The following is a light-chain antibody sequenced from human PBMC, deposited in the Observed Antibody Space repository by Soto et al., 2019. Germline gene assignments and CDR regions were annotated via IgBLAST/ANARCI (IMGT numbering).Light chain of an antibody. CDR3: QHTRT. CDR1: QNINNW. Sequence: DFQMTQSPSTLSASVGDRVTITCRASQNINNWVASYQQKPGKAPKFLIYDASTLQRGVSSRFSGSGFGTEFSLTINSLQPDDSGSYYCQHTRTFGQGTKVEVK. J-gene: IGKJ1*01. V-gene: IGKV1-5*01. CDR2: DAS.